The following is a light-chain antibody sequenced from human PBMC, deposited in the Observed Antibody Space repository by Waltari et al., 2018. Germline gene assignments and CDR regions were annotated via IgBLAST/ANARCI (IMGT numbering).Light chain of an antibody. J-gene: IGKJ4*01. CDR1: QSMSSW. CDR3: QQYNSFSLT. V-gene: IGKV1-5*03. Sequence: DIQMTQSPSTLSASVGDRVTITCRASQSMSSWLAWYQQKPGKATKLLIHKASTLLSGVPSMFSGGGSGTEFTLTISGLQPDDFATYYCQQYNSFSLTFGGGTRVEIK. CDR2: KAS.